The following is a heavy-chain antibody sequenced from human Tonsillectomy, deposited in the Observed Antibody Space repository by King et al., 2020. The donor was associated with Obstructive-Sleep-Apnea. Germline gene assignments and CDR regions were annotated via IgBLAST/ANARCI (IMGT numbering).Heavy chain of an antibody. D-gene: IGHD4/OR15-4a*01. CDR1: GFTFDDYA. CDR3: AKEIRVLAPVYYGMDV. J-gene: IGHJ6*02. CDR2: ISWNSGSI. V-gene: IGHV3-9*01. Sequence: VQLVESGGGLVQPGRSLRLSCAASGFTFDDYAMHWVRQAPGKGLEWVSGISWNSGSIGYADSVKGRFTISRDNAKNSLYLQMNSLRAEDTALYYCAKEIRVLAPVYYGMDVWGQGTTVTVSS.